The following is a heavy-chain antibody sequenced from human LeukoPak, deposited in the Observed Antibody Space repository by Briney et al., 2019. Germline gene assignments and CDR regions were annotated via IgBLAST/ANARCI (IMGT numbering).Heavy chain of an antibody. CDR3: AREGRYCSGGSCYAADYFDY. CDR1: GFTFSSYW. Sequence: PGGSLRLSCEASGFTFSSYWMSWVRQAPGKGLEWVANIKTDGSEKYYVDSVKGRFTISRDNAKNSLYLQMNSLRAEDTAVYYCAREGRYCSGGSCYAADYFDYWGQGTLVTVSS. CDR2: IKTDGSEK. V-gene: IGHV3-7*03. J-gene: IGHJ4*02. D-gene: IGHD2-15*01.